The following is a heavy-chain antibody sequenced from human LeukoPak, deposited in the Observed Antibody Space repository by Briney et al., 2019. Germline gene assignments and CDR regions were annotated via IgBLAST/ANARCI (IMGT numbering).Heavy chain of an antibody. V-gene: IGHV4-39*01. J-gene: IGHJ4*02. CDR2: IYYSGST. CDR3: ATGYTSNCPYN. D-gene: IGHD6-13*01. CDR1: GGSISSSSYY. Sequence: PSETLSLTCTVSGGSISSSSYYWGWIRQPRGKGLEWIGTIYYSGSTYYNPSLKSRVTISVDTSKNQFSLKLRSVTAADTAVYYCATGYTSNCPYNWGQGTLVTVSS.